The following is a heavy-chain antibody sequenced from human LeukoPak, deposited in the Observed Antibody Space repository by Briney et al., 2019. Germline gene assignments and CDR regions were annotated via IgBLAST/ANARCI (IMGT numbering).Heavy chain of an antibody. J-gene: IGHJ4*02. CDR2: IFPGDSDT. Sequence: GESLKISCKGFGYTFTSNWIAWVRQMPGKGLELMGTIFPGDSDTRDNPSFQGQVTISVDKSIDTAYLQWSSLKASDTAMYYCARQGSKGFDYWGQGTLVTVSP. CDR3: ARQGSKGFDY. CDR1: GYTFTSNW. D-gene: IGHD6-6*01. V-gene: IGHV5-51*01.